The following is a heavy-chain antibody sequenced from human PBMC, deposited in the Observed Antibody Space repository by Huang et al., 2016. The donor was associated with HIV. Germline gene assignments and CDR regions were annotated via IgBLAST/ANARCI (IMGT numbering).Heavy chain of an antibody. V-gene: IGHV5-51*03. CDR2: MSPFESKR. CDR1: GYSFSIYW. Sequence: EVQLVQSGAEVKKPGESLKIPCTGSGYSFSIYWIAWVRKMPGKGLKWIGIMSPFESKRTYSPSFEGHVSISVDKSINTVYLHWSSLKASDTAIYYCAKGRRAFDVWGQGTWVTVSS. J-gene: IGHJ3*01. CDR3: AKGRRAFDV.